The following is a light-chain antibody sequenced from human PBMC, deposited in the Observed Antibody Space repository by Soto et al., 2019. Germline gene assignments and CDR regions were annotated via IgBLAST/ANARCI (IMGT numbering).Light chain of an antibody. J-gene: IGKJ1*01. V-gene: IGKV3-20*01. CDR1: QSVSSSY. CDR2: GAS. CDR3: QQSGSSSGWT. Sequence: EIVLTQSPGTLSFSPGDRATLSCRARQSVSSSYLAWYQQRPGQAPRLLIYGASSRATGIPDRFSGSGSGIDFTLTISRLEPEDFAVYYCQQSGSSSGWTFGQGTKV.